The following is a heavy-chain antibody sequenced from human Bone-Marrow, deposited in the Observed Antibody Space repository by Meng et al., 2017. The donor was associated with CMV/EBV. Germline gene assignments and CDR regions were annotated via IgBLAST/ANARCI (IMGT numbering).Heavy chain of an antibody. J-gene: IGHJ6*02. CDR2: IRYDGNNK. V-gene: IGHV3-30*02. D-gene: IGHD3-3*01. Sequence: GESLKISCAASGFTFSSYGMHWVRQAPGKGLEWVAFIRYDGNNKYYADSVKGRFTISRDNSKNTLYLQMNSLRAEDTAVYYCAKDREYYDFWSGYSYYYGMDVWGQGTTVTVSS. CDR1: GFTFSSYG. CDR3: AKDREYYDFWSGYSYYYGMDV.